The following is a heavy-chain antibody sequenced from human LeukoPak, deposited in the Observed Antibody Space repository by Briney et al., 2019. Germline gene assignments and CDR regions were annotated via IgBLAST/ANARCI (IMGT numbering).Heavy chain of an antibody. CDR1: GFALSSYG. J-gene: IGHJ4*02. Sequence: PGRSLRLSCAASGFALSSYGVHWVRQAPGKGLEWVAVISYDGSTEYYIDSVKGRFTISRDNSKNTLYLQMNSLRAEDTAVYYCAKETYSTSWQLDSWGQGTLVTVSS. CDR2: ISYDGSTE. D-gene: IGHD2-2*01. CDR3: AKETYSTSWQLDS. V-gene: IGHV3-30*18.